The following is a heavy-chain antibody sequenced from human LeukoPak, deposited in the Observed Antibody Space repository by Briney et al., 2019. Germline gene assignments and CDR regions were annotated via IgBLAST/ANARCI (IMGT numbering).Heavy chain of an antibody. CDR1: GFTFSSYA. Sequence: PGGSLRLSCAASGFTFSSYAMHWVRQAPGKGLEWVAVISYDGSNKYYADSVKGRFTISRDNSKNTLYLQMNSLRAEDTAVYYCARDAIVATMGEPLSLLPEYYFDYWGQGTLVTVSS. CDR2: ISYDGSNK. CDR3: ARDAIVATMGEPLSLLPEYYFDY. V-gene: IGHV3-30-3*01. D-gene: IGHD5-12*01. J-gene: IGHJ4*02.